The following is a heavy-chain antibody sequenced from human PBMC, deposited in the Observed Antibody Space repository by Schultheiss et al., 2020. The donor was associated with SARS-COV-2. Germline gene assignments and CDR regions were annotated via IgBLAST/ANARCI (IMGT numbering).Heavy chain of an antibody. V-gene: IGHV3-49*03. J-gene: IGHJ3*02. D-gene: IGHD3-10*01. Sequence: GGSLRLSCSASGFTFSSYAMSWFRQAPGKGLEWVGFIRSKAYGGTTEYAASVKGRFTISRDDSKNTLYLQMNSLKTEDTAVYYCTTRWFGELLAFDIWGQGTMVTVSS. CDR1: GFTFSSYA. CDR2: IRSKAYGGTT. CDR3: TTRWFGELLAFDI.